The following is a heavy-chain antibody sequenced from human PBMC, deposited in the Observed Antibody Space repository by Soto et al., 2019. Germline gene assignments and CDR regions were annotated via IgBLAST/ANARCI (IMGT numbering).Heavy chain of an antibody. D-gene: IGHD3-22*01. Sequence: QVQLRESGPGLVKPSQTLSLTCTVSGGSISSGDYYWSWIRQPPGKGLEWIGYIYYSGSTYYNPSLKSRVTISVDTSKNQFALKLSSVTAADTAVYYCARPYYYDSSGYSDAFDIWGQGTMVTVSS. CDR3: ARPYYYDSSGYSDAFDI. J-gene: IGHJ3*02. V-gene: IGHV4-30-4*01. CDR1: GGSISSGDYY. CDR2: IYYSGST.